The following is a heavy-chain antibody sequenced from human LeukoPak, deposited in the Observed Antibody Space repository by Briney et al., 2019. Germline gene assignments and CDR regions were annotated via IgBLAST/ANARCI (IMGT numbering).Heavy chain of an antibody. CDR2: INPNSGGT. CDR1: GYTFTGYY. J-gene: IGHJ6*04. V-gene: IGHV1-2*04. D-gene: IGHD5-12*01. CDR3: ARERAHRLVSGYDPYYYGMDV. Sequence: ASVKVSCKASGYTFTGYYMHWVRQAPGQGLEWVGWINPNSGGTNYAQKFQAWVTMTRDTSISTAYMELSRLRSDDTAVYYCARERAHRLVSGYDPYYYGMDVWGKGTTVTVSS.